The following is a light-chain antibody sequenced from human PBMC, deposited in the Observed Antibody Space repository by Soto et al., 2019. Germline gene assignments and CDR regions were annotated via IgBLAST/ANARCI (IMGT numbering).Light chain of an antibody. CDR2: AVS. CDR3: ISYTDRQSYL. CDR1: SSDIGSYNH. V-gene: IGLV2-14*03. Sequence: QSVLTQPASVSGSPGQSITISCSGTSSDIGSYNHVAWYQQFPGKSPKLMIYAVSDRPSGVSDRFSGSKSGITASLTISGLQPEDEADSSCISYTDRQSYLFGTGTKVTVL. J-gene: IGLJ1*01.